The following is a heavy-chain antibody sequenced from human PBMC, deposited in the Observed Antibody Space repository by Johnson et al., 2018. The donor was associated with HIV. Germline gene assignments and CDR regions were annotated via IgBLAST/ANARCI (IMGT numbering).Heavy chain of an antibody. J-gene: IGHJ3*02. CDR1: GFTFSDYY. V-gene: IGHV3-11*04. CDR2: ISSSGSTI. CDR3: APQLGIGDAFDI. D-gene: IGHD7-27*01. Sequence: QEKLVESGGGLVKPGGSLRLPCAASGFTFSDYYISWIRQAPGKGLEWVSYISSSGSTIYYADSVKGRFTISRDNAKYSQYLQMNSLRAEDTAVYYCAPQLGIGDAFDIWGQGTMVTVSS.